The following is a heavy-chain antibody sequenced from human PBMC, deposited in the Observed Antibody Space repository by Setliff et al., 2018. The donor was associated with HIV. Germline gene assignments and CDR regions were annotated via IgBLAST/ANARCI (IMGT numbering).Heavy chain of an antibody. V-gene: IGHV4-39*01. CDR3: ATLRWLRSKHSDY. Sequence: SETLSLTCTVSGGSISNTNYYWGWIRQPPGKCLEWIGAIDYSGITYYNPSLKSRVTVSIDTSKKQFSLKLHSLTAADTAVYFCATLRWLRSKHSDYWGQGTLVTVSS. J-gene: IGHJ4*01. D-gene: IGHD5-12*01. CDR2: IDYSGIT. CDR1: GGSISNTNYY.